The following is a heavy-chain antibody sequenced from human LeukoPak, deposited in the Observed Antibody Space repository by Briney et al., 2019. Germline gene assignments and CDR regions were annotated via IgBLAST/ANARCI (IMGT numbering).Heavy chain of an antibody. D-gene: IGHD3-9*01. J-gene: IGHJ4*02. V-gene: IGHV3-23*01. CDR3: AKDGRYYDILTGYRSYYFDY. CDR1: GFTFSSYS. Sequence: PGGSLRLSCAASGFTFSSYSMNWVRQAPGKGLEWVSAISGSGGSTYYADSVKGRFTISRDNSKNTLYLQMNSLRAEDTAVYYCAKDGRYYDILTGYRSYYFDYWGQGTLVTVSS. CDR2: ISGSGGST.